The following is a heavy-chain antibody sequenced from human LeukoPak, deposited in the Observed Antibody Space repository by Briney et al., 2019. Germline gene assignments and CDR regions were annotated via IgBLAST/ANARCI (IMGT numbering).Heavy chain of an antibody. CDR2: INSNGDEI. CDR3: ANWIGSSSRDY. Sequence: ETLSLTCTVSGGSISSNYWSWVRQPPGKGLEWVSGINSNGDEIYYADSVRGRFTISRDNSNNALYLQMDSLRAEDTAVYYCANWIGSSSRDYWGQGTLVTVSS. D-gene: IGHD6-6*01. J-gene: IGHJ4*02. V-gene: IGHV3-23*01. CDR1: GGSISSNY.